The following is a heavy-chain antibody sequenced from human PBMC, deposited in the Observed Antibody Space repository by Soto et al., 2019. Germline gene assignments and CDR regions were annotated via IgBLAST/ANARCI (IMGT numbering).Heavy chain of an antibody. V-gene: IGHV4-39*01. CDR2: IYYSGST. J-gene: IGHJ4*02. CDR3: VGESPTRDRGAPDY. CDR1: GGSISSSSYY. D-gene: IGHD3-10*01. Sequence: PSETLSLTCTVSGGSISSSSYYWGWIRQPPGKGLECIGSIYYSGSTYYNPSLKSRVTISVDTSKNQFSLKLSSVTAADTAVYYCVGESPTRDRGAPDYWGQGTRVTVSS.